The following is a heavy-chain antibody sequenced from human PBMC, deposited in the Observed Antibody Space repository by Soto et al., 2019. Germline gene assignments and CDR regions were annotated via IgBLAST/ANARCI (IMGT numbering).Heavy chain of an antibody. CDR2: IYYSGYT. Sequence: SETLSLTCTVSGGSISSGGYYWGWIRKPPGKGLEWIGSIYYSGYTYYNPSLKSRVTISVDTSKNQFSLKLSSVTAADTAVYYCARHNGPLYVGYYYDMDVWGQGTTVTVSS. CDR1: GGSISSGGYY. V-gene: IGHV4-39*01. D-gene: IGHD3-16*01. CDR3: ARHNGPLYVGYYYDMDV. J-gene: IGHJ6*02.